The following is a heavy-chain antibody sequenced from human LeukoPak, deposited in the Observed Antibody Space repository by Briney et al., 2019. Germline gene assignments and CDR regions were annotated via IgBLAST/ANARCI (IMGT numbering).Heavy chain of an antibody. CDR3: AKDIAYCGGDCPDAFDI. CDR2: ISGSGGST. D-gene: IGHD2-21*02. CDR1: GFTFSSYA. J-gene: IGHJ3*02. Sequence: GGSLRLSCAASGFTFSSYAMSWVRQAPGKGLEWVSAISGSGGSTYYADSVKGRFTISRDNSKNTLYLQMNSLRAEDTAVYYCAKDIAYCGGDCPDAFDIWGQGTMVTVSS. V-gene: IGHV3-23*01.